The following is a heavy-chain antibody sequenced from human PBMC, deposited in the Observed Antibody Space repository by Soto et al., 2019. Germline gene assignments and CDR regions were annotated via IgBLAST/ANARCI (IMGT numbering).Heavy chain of an antibody. D-gene: IGHD3-10*01. Sequence: PDRCLRLSCSASRFTLYSYAMSWVRQSPGKGLEWVSAISGSGGSTYYADSVKGRFTISRDNSKNTLYLQMNSLRAEDTAVYYCARDRGSCAYGEGYGGQGIQVTFAS. V-gene: IGHV3-23*01. CDR1: RFTLYSYA. J-gene: IGHJ4*02. CDR2: ISGSGGST. CDR3: ARDRGSCAYGEGY.